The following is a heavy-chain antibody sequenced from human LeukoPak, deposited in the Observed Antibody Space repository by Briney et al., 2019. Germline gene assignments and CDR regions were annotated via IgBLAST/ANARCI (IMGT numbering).Heavy chain of an antibody. V-gene: IGHV4-34*01. CDR1: GESFSAYF. D-gene: IGHD6-6*01. Sequence: SETLSLTCAVHGESFSAYFWSWIRHVPGKGLEWIGEIDHRGSSNYNPPLKSRATISVDTSKNHFSLSLTSVSAADTAVYYCAARSSTLAAARCFDDWGQGTVVTVSS. J-gene: IGHJ4*03. CDR2: IDHRGSS. CDR3: AARSSTLAAARCFDD.